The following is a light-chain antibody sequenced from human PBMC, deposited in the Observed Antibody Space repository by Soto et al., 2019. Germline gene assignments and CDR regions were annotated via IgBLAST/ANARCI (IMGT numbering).Light chain of an antibody. CDR2: DVT. CDR3: SSYAGSFNWV. Sequence: QSVLTQPPSASGSPGQSVTISCTGTSSDVGRYNYVSWYQQHPGKAPKLMISDVTKRPSGVPDRFSASKSGNTASLTVSGLQAEDEAHYYCSSYAGSFNWVFGGGTKVTVL. CDR1: SSDVGRYNY. J-gene: IGLJ3*02. V-gene: IGLV2-8*01.